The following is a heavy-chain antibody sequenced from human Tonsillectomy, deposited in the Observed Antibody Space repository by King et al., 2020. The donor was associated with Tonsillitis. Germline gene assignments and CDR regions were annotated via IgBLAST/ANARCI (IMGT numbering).Heavy chain of an antibody. CDR1: GYNFNVYW. D-gene: IGHD2-15*01. J-gene: IGHJ5*01. V-gene: IGHV5-51*01. Sequence: VQLVESGAEIKKPGEALKISCKDSGYNFNVYWIAWVRQVPGKGLEWMGTIFPGDSDTRYSPSFQGQVTMSVDQSNNTAPRQWNRLKASDTAIYYCARMRAGGYNWFDSWGQGNLVTVSS. CDR2: IFPGDSDT. CDR3: ARMRAGGYNWFDS.